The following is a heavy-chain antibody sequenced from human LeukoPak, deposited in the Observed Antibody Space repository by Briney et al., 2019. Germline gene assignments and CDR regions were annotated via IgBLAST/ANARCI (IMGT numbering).Heavy chain of an antibody. V-gene: IGHV1-46*01. D-gene: IGHD2-8*01. J-gene: IGHJ4*02. Sequence: ASVKVSCKASGYTFTSYYMHWVRQAPGQGLEWMGIINPSGGSTSYAQKFQGRVTMTRDTSISTAYMELSRLRSDDTAVYYCARLQYCTNGVCPYYFDNWGQGTLVIVSS. CDR2: INPSGGST. CDR3: ARLQYCTNGVCPYYFDN. CDR1: GYTFTSYY.